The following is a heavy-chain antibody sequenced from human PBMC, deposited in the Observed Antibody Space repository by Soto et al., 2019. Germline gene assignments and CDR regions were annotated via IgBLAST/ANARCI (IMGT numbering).Heavy chain of an antibody. CDR2: IYSGGST. D-gene: IGHD5-12*01. CDR3: AIDRGYR. Sequence: QLVESGGGLVQPGGSLILSCAASGLSVSNNYMKCVRQAPGKGLEWVSLIYSGGSTYYADSVKGRFTISRDNSKNTLFLQMNSLRVEDTAVYYCAIDRGYRWCQGTMVTVSS. J-gene: IGHJ3*01. V-gene: IGHV3-66*01. CDR1: GLSVSNNY.